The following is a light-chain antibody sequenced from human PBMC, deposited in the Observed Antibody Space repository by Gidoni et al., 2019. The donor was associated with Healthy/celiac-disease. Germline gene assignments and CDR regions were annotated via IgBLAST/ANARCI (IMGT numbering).Light chain of an antibody. CDR2: DVS. CDR3: CSYAGTYTGV. J-gene: IGLJ1*01. CDR1: SSDVGSYHY. Sequence: QSALTQPRSVSGSPGQSVTISCTGTSSDVGSYHYVSWYQHHPGKAPKLMIYDVSKRPSGVPDRFSGSKSGNTASLTISGLQAEDEADYYCCSYAGTYTGVFGTGTKVTVL. V-gene: IGLV2-11*01.